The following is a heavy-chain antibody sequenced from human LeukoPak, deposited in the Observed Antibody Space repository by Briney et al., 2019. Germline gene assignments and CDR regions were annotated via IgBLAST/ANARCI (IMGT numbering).Heavy chain of an antibody. CDR3: ARLGYCSSTSCYKTGAFDI. D-gene: IGHD2-2*02. J-gene: IGHJ3*02. V-gene: IGHV4-39*01. CDR2: IYYSGST. Sequence: SETLSLTCTVSGGSISSGGYYWGWIRQPPGKGLEWIGSIYYSGSTYYNPSLKSRVTISVDTSKNQFSLKLSSVTAADTAVYYCARLGYCSSTSCYKTGAFDIWGQGTMVTVSS. CDR1: GGSISSGGYY.